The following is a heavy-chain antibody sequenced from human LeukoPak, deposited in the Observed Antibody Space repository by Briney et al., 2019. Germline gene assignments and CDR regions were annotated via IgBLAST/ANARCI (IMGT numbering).Heavy chain of an antibody. V-gene: IGHV1-18*01. D-gene: IGHD2-2*01. Sequence: ASLKVSCKASGYTFNRCAFAWVRQAPGQGLEWVGWISAYNGDTHYAQNFQGRITMTTDTSTSTAYMELRSLTSDDTAVYYCASGGYQLLHFWGQGTLVIVSS. CDR3: ASGGYQLLHF. CDR2: ISAYNGDT. CDR1: GYTFNRCA. J-gene: IGHJ4*02.